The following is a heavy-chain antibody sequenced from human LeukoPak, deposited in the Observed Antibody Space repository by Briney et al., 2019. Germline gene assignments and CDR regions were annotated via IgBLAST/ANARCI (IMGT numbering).Heavy chain of an antibody. J-gene: IGHJ6*03. CDR3: AIPAKGAYFYYYMDV. V-gene: IGHV1-18*01. CDR2: ISTYNGNT. Sequence: GASVKVSCKASSYRSPNYGITWVRQALGHGLEWMGWISTYNGNTQYAQNLQGRVTLTTDSSTNTVYMELRSLTSDDTAVYYCAIPAKGAYFYYYMDVWGEGTSVTVSS. CDR1: SYRSPNYG.